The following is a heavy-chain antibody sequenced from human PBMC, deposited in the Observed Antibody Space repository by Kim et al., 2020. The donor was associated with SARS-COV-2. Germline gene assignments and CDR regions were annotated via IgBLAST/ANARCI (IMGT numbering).Heavy chain of an antibody. Sequence: SETLSLTCTVSGGSISSSSYYWGWIRQPPGKGLEWIGSIYYSGSTYYNPSLKSRVTISVDTSKNQFSLKLSSVTAADTAVYYCARYSSSWYAFVYYFDYWGQGTLVTVSS. J-gene: IGHJ4*02. D-gene: IGHD6-13*01. CDR1: GGSISSSSYY. V-gene: IGHV4-39*07. CDR2: IYYSGST. CDR3: ARYSSSWYAFVYYFDY.